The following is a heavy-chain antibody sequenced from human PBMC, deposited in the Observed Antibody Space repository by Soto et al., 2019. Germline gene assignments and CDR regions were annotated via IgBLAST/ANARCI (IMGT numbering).Heavy chain of an antibody. CDR1: GGSLSDYY. V-gene: IGHV4-34*01. J-gene: IGHJ1*01. CDR2: INRGGAT. Sequence: SETLSLTCAVYGGSLSDYYWSWVRQPPGKGLEWIGEINRGGATNYSPSLKSRLTMSVDPSKNQFSLKLRSVTAADTAVYYCARGRIVVVTAMYFQHWGQGTLVTVSS. D-gene: IGHD2-21*02. CDR3: ARGRIVVVTAMYFQH.